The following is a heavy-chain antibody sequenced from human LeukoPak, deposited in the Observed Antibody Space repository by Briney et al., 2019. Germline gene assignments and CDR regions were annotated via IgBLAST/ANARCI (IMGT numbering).Heavy chain of an antibody. CDR1: GGSISSHY. D-gene: IGHD3-10*01. CDR3: ARGDYYGSGTNWFDP. Sequence: SETLSLTCTVSGGSISSHYWSWIRQPPGKGLEWIGYIYYSGSTNYNPSLKSRVTISVDTSKNQFSLKLSSVTAADTAVYYCARGDYYGSGTNWFDPWGQGTLVTVSS. J-gene: IGHJ5*02. V-gene: IGHV4-59*11. CDR2: IYYSGST.